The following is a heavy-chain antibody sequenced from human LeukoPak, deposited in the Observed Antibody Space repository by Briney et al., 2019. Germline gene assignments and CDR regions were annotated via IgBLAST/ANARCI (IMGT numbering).Heavy chain of an antibody. J-gene: IGHJ6*02. Sequence: PGGSLRLSCAASGFPFSNYNMNWVRQAPGKGLEWVSSIATSSTYMYYADSVMGRFIISRDNAENSLYLQMNSLRAEDTAIYYCAKEEWLRRDFNGMDVWGQGTTVTVSS. CDR2: IATSSTYM. CDR3: AKEEWLRRDFNGMDV. CDR1: GFPFSNYN. V-gene: IGHV3-21*04. D-gene: IGHD5-12*01.